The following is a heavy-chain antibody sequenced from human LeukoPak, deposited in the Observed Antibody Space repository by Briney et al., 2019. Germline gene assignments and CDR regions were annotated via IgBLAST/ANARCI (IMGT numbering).Heavy chain of an antibody. D-gene: IGHD3-22*01. CDR2: IYHSGST. J-gene: IGHJ3*02. Sequence: SETLSLTCSVSGGSISSGYYWGWIRQPPGKGLEWIGSIYHSGSTYYNPSLKSRVTISVDTSKNQFSLKLSSVTAADTAVYYCARHRYYDSSGYYLDAFDIWGQGTMVTVSS. CDR1: GGSISSGYY. V-gene: IGHV4-38-2*02. CDR3: ARHRYYDSSGYYLDAFDI.